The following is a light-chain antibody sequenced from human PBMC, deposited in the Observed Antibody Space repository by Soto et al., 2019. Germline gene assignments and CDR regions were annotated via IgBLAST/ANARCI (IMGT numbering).Light chain of an antibody. J-gene: IGLJ1*01. CDR2: SNN. Sequence: QSVLTQTPSASGTPGQRVTISCSGSSSNIGSNYVHWYQQFPGRAPKLLINSNNQRPAGVPDRFSGSKSGTSASLAISGLRSEDEADYFCAAWDGSLSGRFVFGTGTKVTVL. CDR1: SSNIGSNY. CDR3: AAWDGSLSGRFV. V-gene: IGLV1-47*02.